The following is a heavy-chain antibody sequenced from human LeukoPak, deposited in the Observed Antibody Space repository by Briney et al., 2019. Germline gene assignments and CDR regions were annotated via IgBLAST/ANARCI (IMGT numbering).Heavy chain of an antibody. CDR2: IYYSGST. CDR3: AILWWLIDY. V-gene: IGHV4-39*07. Sequence: SETLSLTCTVSGGSISSSSYYWGWIRQPPGKGLVWIGSIYYSGSTYYNPSLKSRVTISVDTSKNQSSLKLSSVTAADTAVYYCAILWWLIDYWGQGTLVTVSS. CDR1: GGSISSSSYY. D-gene: IGHD5-12*01. J-gene: IGHJ4*02.